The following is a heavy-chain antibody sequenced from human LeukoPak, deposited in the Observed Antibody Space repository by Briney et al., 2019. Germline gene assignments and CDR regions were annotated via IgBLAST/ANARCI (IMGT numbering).Heavy chain of an antibody. CDR1: GYTFTRYY. V-gene: IGHV1-2*02. Sequence: ASVKVSCKASGYTFTRYYIHWVRQAPGQGIEWRGWINPNSGGTKYAKRSQGRVTMTRDTSIKTAYLEVSRLRSDDTAVYYCARVNQLGNAFDIWGQGTMVTVSS. CDR2: INPNSGGT. D-gene: IGHD7-27*01. J-gene: IGHJ3*02. CDR3: ARVNQLGNAFDI.